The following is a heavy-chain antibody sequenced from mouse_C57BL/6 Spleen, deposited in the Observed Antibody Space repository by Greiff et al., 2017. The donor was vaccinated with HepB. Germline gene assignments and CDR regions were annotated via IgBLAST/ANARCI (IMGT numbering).Heavy chain of an antibody. CDR3: ARGLLDY. V-gene: IGHV1-69*01. J-gene: IGHJ2*01. CDR1: GYTFTSYW. Sequence: QVQLQQPGAELVMPGASVKLSCKASGYTFTSYWMHWVKQRPGQGLEWIGEIDPSDSYTNYNQKFKGKSTLTVDKSSSTAYMQLSSLPSEDSAVYYWARGLLDYWGQGTTLTVSS. D-gene: IGHD2-2*01. CDR2: IDPSDSYT.